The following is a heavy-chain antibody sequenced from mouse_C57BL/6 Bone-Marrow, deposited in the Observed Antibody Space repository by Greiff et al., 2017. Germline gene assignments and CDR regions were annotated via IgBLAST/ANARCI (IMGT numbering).Heavy chain of an antibody. V-gene: IGHV1-69*01. D-gene: IGHD2-4*01. CDR2: IDPSDSST. Sequence: VQLQQPGAELVMPGASVKLSCKASGYTFTSSWMHWVKQRPGQGLAWIGEIDPSDSSTNYNQKFQGKSTLTVDKSSSTAYMQLSSLTSEDSAVYYCAIISYDYDGFADWGQGTLVTVSA. CDR3: AIISYDYDGFAD. CDR1: GYTFTSSW. J-gene: IGHJ3*01.